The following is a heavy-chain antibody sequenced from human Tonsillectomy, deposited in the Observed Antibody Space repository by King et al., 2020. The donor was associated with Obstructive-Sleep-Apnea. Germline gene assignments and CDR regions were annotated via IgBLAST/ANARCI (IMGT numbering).Heavy chain of an antibody. J-gene: IGHJ4*02. CDR2: INHSGNT. Sequence: VQLQQWGAGLLKPSETLSLTCDVYGGSFSGYYWSWIRQPPGKGLEWIGEINHSGNTNYNPSLKSRVTISVDTSKHQFSLKLSSVTAADTAVYYCARGRYYDSGRYYPPDYWGQGTLVTVSS. CDR3: ARGRYYDSGRYYPPDY. V-gene: IGHV4-34*01. CDR1: GGSFSGYY. D-gene: IGHD3-10*01.